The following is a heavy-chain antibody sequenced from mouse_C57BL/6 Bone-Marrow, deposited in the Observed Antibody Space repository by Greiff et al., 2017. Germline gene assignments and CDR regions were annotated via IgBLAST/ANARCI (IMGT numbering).Heavy chain of an antibody. J-gene: IGHJ1*03. CDR1: GYTFTSYG. V-gene: IGHV1-81*01. CDR2: IYPRSGNT. Sequence: VQLVESGAELARPGASVKLSCKASGYTFTSYGISWVKQRTGQGLEWIGEIYPRSGNTYYNEKFKGKATLTADKSSSTAYMELRSLTSEDSAVYFCAREGGNYDWYFDVWGTGTTVTVSS. D-gene: IGHD2-1*01. CDR3: AREGGNYDWYFDV.